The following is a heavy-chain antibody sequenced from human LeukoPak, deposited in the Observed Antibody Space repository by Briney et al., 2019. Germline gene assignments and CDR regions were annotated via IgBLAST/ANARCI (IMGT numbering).Heavy chain of an antibody. CDR3: ARLIAATPEYYFDY. J-gene: IGHJ4*02. Sequence: SETLSLTCTVSGGSISSGDYYWSWIRQPPGKGLEWIGYIYYSGSTYYNPSLESRVTISVDTSKNQFSLKLSSVTAADTAVYYCARLIAATPEYYFDYWGQGTLVTFSS. D-gene: IGHD6-25*01. CDR1: GGSISSGDYY. V-gene: IGHV4-30-4*01. CDR2: IYYSGST.